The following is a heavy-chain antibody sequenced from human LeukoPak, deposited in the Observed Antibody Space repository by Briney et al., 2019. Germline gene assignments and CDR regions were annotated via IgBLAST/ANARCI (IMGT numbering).Heavy chain of an antibody. V-gene: IGHV4-34*01. Sequence: PSETLSLTCAVYGGSFSGYYWSWIRQPPGKGLEWIGEINHSGSTNYNPSLKSRVTISVDTSKNQFSLKLSSVTAADTAVYYCARRQQASDCSSTSCYRAGYYYYYYMDVWGKGTTVTISS. CDR1: GGSFSGYY. J-gene: IGHJ6*03. CDR2: INHSGST. D-gene: IGHD2-2*01. CDR3: ARRQQASDCSSTSCYRAGYYYYYYMDV.